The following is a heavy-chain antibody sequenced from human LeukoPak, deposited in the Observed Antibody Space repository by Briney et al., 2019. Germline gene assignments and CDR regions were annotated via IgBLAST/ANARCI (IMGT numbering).Heavy chain of an antibody. Sequence: SETVSLTCAVYGGSFSGYYWNWIRQPPGKGLEWIGEINHSGSTNYNPSLKSRVTISLDTSKNQFSLKLSSVTAADTAVYYCATKVGDYVWGSYRSYYFDYWGQGTLVTVSS. J-gene: IGHJ4*02. CDR2: INHSGST. D-gene: IGHD3-16*02. V-gene: IGHV4-34*01. CDR1: GGSFSGYY. CDR3: ATKVGDYVWGSYRSYYFDY.